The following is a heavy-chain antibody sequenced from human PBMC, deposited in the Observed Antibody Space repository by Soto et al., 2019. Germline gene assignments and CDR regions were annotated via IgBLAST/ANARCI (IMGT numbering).Heavy chain of an antibody. V-gene: IGHV3-23*01. Sequence: GGSLRLSCAASGFTFSSYAMSWVRQAPGKGLEWVSAISGGGGSTYYADSVKGRFTISRDNSKNTLYLQMNSLRAEDTAVYYCAKERRLRFLEWLSPGCYFDYWGQGTLVTVSS. CDR3: AKERRLRFLEWLSPGCYFDY. D-gene: IGHD3-3*01. CDR2: ISGGGGST. J-gene: IGHJ4*02. CDR1: GFTFSSYA.